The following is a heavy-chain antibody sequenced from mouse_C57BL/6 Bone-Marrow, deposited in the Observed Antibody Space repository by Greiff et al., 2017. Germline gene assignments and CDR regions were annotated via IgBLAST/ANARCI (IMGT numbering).Heavy chain of an antibody. CDR2: ISDGGSYT. J-gene: IGHJ2*01. CDR3: ARALLLPYFDY. CDR1: GFTFSSYA. V-gene: IGHV5-4*03. D-gene: IGHD1-1*01. Sequence: EVNVVESGGGLVKPGGSLKLSCAASGFTFSSYAMSWVRQTPEKRLEWVATISDGGSYTYYPDNVKGRFTISRDNAKNNLYLQRSHLKSEDTAMYYCARALLLPYFDYWGQGTTLTVSS.